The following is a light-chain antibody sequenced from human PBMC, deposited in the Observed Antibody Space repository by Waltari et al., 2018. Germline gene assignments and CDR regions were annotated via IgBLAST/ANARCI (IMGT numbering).Light chain of an antibody. V-gene: IGKV1-39*01. Sequence: DIQMTQSPSSLSASVGDRVTITFRASQSISNYLNWYQQRPGKAPKYLIYAASSLQSGVPSRFSGSGSGTDFTLTISSLQPEDFATYYCQQSYSTPPYTFGQGTKLEIK. CDR1: QSISNY. CDR2: AAS. J-gene: IGKJ2*01. CDR3: QQSYSTPPYT.